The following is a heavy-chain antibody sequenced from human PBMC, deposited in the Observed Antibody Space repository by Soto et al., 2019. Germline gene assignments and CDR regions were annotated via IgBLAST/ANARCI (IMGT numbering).Heavy chain of an antibody. Sequence: GGSLRLSCAASGFTFSSYGMHWVRQAPGKGLEWVAVIWYDGSNKYYADSVKGRFTISRDNSKNTLYLQMNSLRAEDTAVYYCARVTSDPLYYYYYMDVWGKGTTVTVSS. CDR1: GFTFSSYG. V-gene: IGHV3-33*01. CDR3: ARVTSDPLYYYYYMDV. CDR2: IWYDGSNK. J-gene: IGHJ6*03.